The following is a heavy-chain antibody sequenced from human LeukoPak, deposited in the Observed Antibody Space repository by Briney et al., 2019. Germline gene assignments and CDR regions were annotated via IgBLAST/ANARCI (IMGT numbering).Heavy chain of an antibody. CDR2: INPSGEIT. J-gene: IGHJ4*02. Sequence: ASVKVSCKASGYTFTNYYINWVRQAPGQGLEWMGVINPSGEITTYAQKFQGRVTMTRDTSTSTVYMELSSLTSEDTAVYYCAREDNPFDSWGQGTLVTVSS. CDR3: AREDNPFDS. D-gene: IGHD2-15*01. V-gene: IGHV1-46*01. CDR1: GYTFTNYY.